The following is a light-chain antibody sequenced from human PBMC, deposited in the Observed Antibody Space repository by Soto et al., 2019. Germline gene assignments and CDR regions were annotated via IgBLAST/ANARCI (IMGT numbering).Light chain of an antibody. CDR1: QTVASSH. V-gene: IGKV3-20*01. CDR2: GAY. J-gene: IGKJ3*01. CDR3: QQFGSSGFT. Sequence: EIVVAQSPGTLSLSPGDRATLSCRASQTVASSHFAWYQQKPGQAPRLLIYGAYRRASSIPDRFSGSGSGTDFTLTIIRLEPEDYAVYYCQQFGSSGFTFGPGTKVDTK.